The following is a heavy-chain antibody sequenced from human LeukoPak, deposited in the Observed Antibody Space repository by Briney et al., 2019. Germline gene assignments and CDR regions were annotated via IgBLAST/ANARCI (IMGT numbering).Heavy chain of an antibody. CDR1: GGSFSGYY. CDR3: ARLYCSGGSCYSNWFDP. Sequence: PSETLSLTCAVYGGSFSGYYWSWIRQPPGKGLEWIGEINHSGSTNYNPSLKSRVTISVDTSKNQFSLKLSSVTAADTAVYYCARLYCSGGSCYSNWFDPWGQGTLVTVSS. CDR2: INHSGST. D-gene: IGHD2-15*01. V-gene: IGHV4-34*01. J-gene: IGHJ5*02.